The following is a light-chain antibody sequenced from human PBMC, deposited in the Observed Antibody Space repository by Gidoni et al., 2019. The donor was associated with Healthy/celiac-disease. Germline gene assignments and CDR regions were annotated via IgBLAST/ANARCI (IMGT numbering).Light chain of an antibody. CDR1: QSISSD. V-gene: IGKV1-39*01. CDR3: QQSYSTPTT. J-gene: IGKJ4*01. Sequence: DIQVTQSPSSLSASVGDRVTITCRASQSISSDLNWYQQKPGKAPKLLTYAASSLQSGVPSRFSGSGSGTDFTLTISNLQPEDFATYYCQQSYSTPTTFGGGTKVEIK. CDR2: AAS.